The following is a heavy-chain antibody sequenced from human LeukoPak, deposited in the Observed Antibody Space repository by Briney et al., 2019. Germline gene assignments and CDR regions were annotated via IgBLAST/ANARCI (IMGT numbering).Heavy chain of an antibody. CDR1: GFTFSSYA. V-gene: IGHV3-23*01. D-gene: IGHD2-21*02. Sequence: GGSLRLSCAASGFTFSSYAMSWVRQAPGKGLEWVSAISGSGGSTYYADSVKGRFTTSRDNSKNTLYLQMNSLRAEDTAVYYCAKDLLAYCGGDCYSAEDAFDIWGQGTMVTVSS. J-gene: IGHJ3*02. CDR3: AKDLLAYCGGDCYSAEDAFDI. CDR2: ISGSGGST.